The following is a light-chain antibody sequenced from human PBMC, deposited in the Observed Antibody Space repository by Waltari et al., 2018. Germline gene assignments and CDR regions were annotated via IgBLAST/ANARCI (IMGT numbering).Light chain of an antibody. V-gene: IGKV3-20*01. CDR1: QSVSRS. Sequence: IVLTQSPGTLSLSPGARATLSCRASQSVSRSLAWYQQKPGQAPKLLPYGASTRATGIPDRFTGSGSGTDFSLTISSLEPEDFAIYFCQHYVRLPATFGQGTKVEIK. CDR3: QHYVRLPAT. CDR2: GAS. J-gene: IGKJ1*01.